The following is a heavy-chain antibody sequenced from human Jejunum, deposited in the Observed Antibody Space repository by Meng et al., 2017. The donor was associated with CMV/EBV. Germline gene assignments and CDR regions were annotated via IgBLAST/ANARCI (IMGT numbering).Heavy chain of an antibody. J-gene: IGHJ6*02. V-gene: IGHV1-69*10. Sequence: FTNNVIGGVRQATGQGLEWLGGIIPILGVANYAQKFQGRITITADKSTSTAYMELSSLRSEDTAVFYCASGTIFGVVTPYYYGLDVWGQGTTVTVSS. D-gene: IGHD3-3*01. CDR1: FTNNV. CDR2: IIPILGVA. CDR3: ASGTIFGVVTPYYYGLDV.